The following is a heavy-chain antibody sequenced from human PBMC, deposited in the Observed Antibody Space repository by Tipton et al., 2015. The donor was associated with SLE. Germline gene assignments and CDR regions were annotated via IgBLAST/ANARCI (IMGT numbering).Heavy chain of an antibody. V-gene: IGHV4-59*01. CDR3: ARTVGSHRNYYFDY. CDR2: IYYSGGG. CDR1: GGSISNYY. J-gene: IGHJ4*02. D-gene: IGHD1-26*01. Sequence: LRLSCTVSGGSISNYYWSWIRLPPGKGLECIGYIYYSGGGNYNPSLKSRVTMSIDTSKNQFSMKLSSVTAADTAVYYCARTVGSHRNYYFDYWGQGTLVTVSP.